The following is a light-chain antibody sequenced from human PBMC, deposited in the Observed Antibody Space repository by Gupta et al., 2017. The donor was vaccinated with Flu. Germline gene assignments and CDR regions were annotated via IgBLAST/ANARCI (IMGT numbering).Light chain of an antibody. CDR1: QSISDW. CDR3: QQYNSYSPWT. J-gene: IGKJ1*01. Sequence: DIQMTQSPSTLSASVGDRVTITCRASQSISDWLAWYQQKPGKAPTLLIYKASSLESGVPTRFSGSGSGTEFTLTISSLQPDDIATYYCQQYNSYSPWTFGQGTRVEIK. CDR2: KAS. V-gene: IGKV1-5*03.